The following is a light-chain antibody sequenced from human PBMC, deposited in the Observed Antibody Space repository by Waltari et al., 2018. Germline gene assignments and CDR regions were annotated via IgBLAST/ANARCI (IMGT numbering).Light chain of an antibody. V-gene: IGKV3-15*01. CDR2: GAS. Sequence: EIVMTQSPATLSVSPGERATISCRASQSVSSNFAWYQQKPGQAPRLLIYGASTRATGIPARFSGSGSGTEFTLTISSLQSEDFAVYYCQQYNNWLPITFGQGTRLEIK. CDR1: QSVSSN. J-gene: IGKJ5*01. CDR3: QQYNNWLPIT.